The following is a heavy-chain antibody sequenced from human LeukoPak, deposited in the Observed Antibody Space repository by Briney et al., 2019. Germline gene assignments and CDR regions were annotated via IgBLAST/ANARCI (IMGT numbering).Heavy chain of an antibody. D-gene: IGHD2-2*01. Sequence: PSETLSLTCTVSGGSISSGDYYWSWIRQPPGKGLEWIVYIYYSGSTYYNPSLKSRVTISVDTSKNQFSLKLSSVTAADTAVYYCASQERSPDIVVVPAAPIDIWGQGTMVTVSS. V-gene: IGHV4-30-4*08. CDR2: IYYSGST. CDR3: ASQERSPDIVVVPAAPIDI. CDR1: GGSISSGDYY. J-gene: IGHJ3*02.